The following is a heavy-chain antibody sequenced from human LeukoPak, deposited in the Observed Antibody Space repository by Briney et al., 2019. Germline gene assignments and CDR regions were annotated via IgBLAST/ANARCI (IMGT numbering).Heavy chain of an antibody. D-gene: IGHD3-10*01. J-gene: IGHJ4*02. Sequence: SETLSLTCTVSGGSISSGDYYWSWIRQPPGKGLEWIGYIYYSGSTYYNPSLKSRVTISVDTSKNQFSLKLSSVTAADTAVYYCASHYGSGSYWYYWGQGTLVTVSS. CDR3: ASHYGSGSYWYY. CDR2: IYYSGST. CDR1: GGSISSGDYY. V-gene: IGHV4-30-4*02.